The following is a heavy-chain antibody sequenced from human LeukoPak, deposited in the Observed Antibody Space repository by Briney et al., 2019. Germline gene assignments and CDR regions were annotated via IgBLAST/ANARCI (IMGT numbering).Heavy chain of an antibody. V-gene: IGHV4-38-2*01. Sequence: PSETLSLTCAVSGYSISSGYYWGWIRQPPGKGLKWIGSIHHSGSTYYNPSLKSRVTISVDTSKNQFSLKLSSVTAADTAVYYCARLHSIAISGAFDIWGQGTMVTVSS. CDR2: IHHSGST. D-gene: IGHD2/OR15-2a*01. CDR3: ARLHSIAISGAFDI. CDR1: GYSISSGYY. J-gene: IGHJ3*02.